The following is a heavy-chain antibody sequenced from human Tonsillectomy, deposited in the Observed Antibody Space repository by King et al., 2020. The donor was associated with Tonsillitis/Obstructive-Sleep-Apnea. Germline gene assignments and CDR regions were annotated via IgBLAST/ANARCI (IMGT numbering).Heavy chain of an antibody. Sequence: VQLVESGGGLVQPGRSLRLSCTASGFTFGDYAMSWVRQAPGKGLEWVGFIRSKAYGGTTEYAASVKGRFTISRDDSKSIAYLQMNSLKTEDTAVYYCTSAGYDTMIVVRAYYYYMDVWGKGTTVTVSS. V-gene: IGHV3-49*04. CDR3: TSAGYDTMIVVRAYYYYMDV. J-gene: IGHJ6*03. CDR1: GFTFGDYA. CDR2: IRSKAYGGTT. D-gene: IGHD3-22*01.